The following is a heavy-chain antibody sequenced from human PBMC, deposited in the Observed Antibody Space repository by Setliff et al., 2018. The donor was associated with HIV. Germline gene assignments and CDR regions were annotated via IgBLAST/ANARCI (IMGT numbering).Heavy chain of an antibody. CDR1: GYMFIAYG. Sequence: ASVKVSCKTSGYMFIAYGMSWVRRAPGQGLEWTGWIGPYNGRTEYAQEFQGRVSLTIDTSNNQISLRLNSVTAADTAVYYCARWGVAVAGTRGQFDYWGQGTLVTVSS. J-gene: IGHJ4*02. D-gene: IGHD6-19*01. V-gene: IGHV1-18*01. CDR3: ARWGVAVAGTRGQFDY. CDR2: IGPYNGRT.